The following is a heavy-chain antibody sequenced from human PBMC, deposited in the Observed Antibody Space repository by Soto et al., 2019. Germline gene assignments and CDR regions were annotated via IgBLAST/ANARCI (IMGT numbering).Heavy chain of an antibody. Sequence: EVQLVESGGGLAQPGESLRLSCTASGFIFSNYAMSWVRQAPGKGLEWVSAIGGNGADTYYADSVKGRFTISRDNSKNTLYLQMNSLRAEDTAVYFCAIPSGLTVTGPDYWGQGTLVTVSS. CDR1: GFIFSNYA. CDR2: IGGNGADT. J-gene: IGHJ4*02. CDR3: AIPSGLTVTGPDY. V-gene: IGHV3-23*04. D-gene: IGHD6-19*01.